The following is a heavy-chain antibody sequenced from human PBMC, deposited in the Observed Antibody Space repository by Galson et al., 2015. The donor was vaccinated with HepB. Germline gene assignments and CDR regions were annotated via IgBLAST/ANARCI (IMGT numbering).Heavy chain of an antibody. J-gene: IGHJ4*02. CDR3: AREVDGYRGYSSSSGFDY. D-gene: IGHD6-6*01. CDR1: GGSISSSNW. CDR2: IYHSGST. V-gene: IGHV4-4*02. Sequence: SETLSLTCAVSGGSISSSNWWSWVRQPPGKGLEWIGEIYHSGSTNYNPSLKSRVTISVDKSKNQFSLKLSSVTAADTAVYYCAREVDGYRGYSSSSGFDYWGQGTLVTVSS.